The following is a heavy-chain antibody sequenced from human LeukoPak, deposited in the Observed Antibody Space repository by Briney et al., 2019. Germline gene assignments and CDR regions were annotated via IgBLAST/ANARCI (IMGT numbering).Heavy chain of an antibody. J-gene: IGHJ4*02. D-gene: IGHD3-10*01. CDR1: GFTFSKYA. CDR2: ISGSGDST. Sequence: PGGSLRLSCAASGFTFSKYAMSWVRQAPGKGLEWVSTISGSGDSTYHADSVKGRFTISRDNAKNSLYLQMNSLRAEDTAVYYCAGPGGYWGQGTLVTVSS. CDR3: AGPGGY. V-gene: IGHV3-23*01.